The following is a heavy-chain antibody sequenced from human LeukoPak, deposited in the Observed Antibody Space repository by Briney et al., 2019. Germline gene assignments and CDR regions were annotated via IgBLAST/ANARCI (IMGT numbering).Heavy chain of an antibody. CDR2: IKSNADGGTT. CDR1: GFTFSTAW. CDR3: ATPNRWYKFDY. Sequence: PGGSLGLSCAASGFTFSTAWMSWVRQAPGKGLEWVGRIKSNADGGTTDYAAPVKGRFAISRDDSKNTLYLEMNSLKTEDTAMYYCATPNRWYKFDYWGQGTLVTVSS. D-gene: IGHD1-1*01. J-gene: IGHJ4*02. V-gene: IGHV3-15*01.